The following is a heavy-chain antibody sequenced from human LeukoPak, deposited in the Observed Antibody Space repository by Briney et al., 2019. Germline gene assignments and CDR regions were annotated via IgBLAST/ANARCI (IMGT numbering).Heavy chain of an antibody. J-gene: IGHJ4*02. CDR3: AREDYDSSGRPFDY. V-gene: IGHV4-34*01. CDR1: GGSFSGYY. Sequence: PSETLSLTCAVYGGSFSGYYWSWIRQPPGKGLEWIGEINHSGSTNYNPSLKSRVTISVDTSKNQFSLKLSSVTAADTAVYYCAREDYDSSGRPFDYWSQGTLVTVSS. D-gene: IGHD3-22*01. CDR2: INHSGST.